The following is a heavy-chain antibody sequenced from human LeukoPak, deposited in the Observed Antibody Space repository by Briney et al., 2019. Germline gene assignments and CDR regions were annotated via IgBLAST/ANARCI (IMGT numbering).Heavy chain of an antibody. Sequence: SETLSLTCTVSGVSIDSYYWNWIRQPPGKGLEWIGYIHYNGGTNYNPSLQGRVTTSVDTSKHQVSLRLSSVTAADTAVYYCARARIRGMYDAFDIWGQGTMVTVSS. J-gene: IGHJ3*02. CDR2: IHYNGGT. D-gene: IGHD3-10*01. CDR3: ARARIRGMYDAFDI. CDR1: GVSIDSYY. V-gene: IGHV4-59*01.